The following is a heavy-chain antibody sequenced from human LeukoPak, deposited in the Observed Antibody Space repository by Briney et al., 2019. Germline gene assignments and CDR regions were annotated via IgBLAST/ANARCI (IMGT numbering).Heavy chain of an antibody. CDR3: ANSRNYNHRYWYFDL. CDR2: IYYSGAT. V-gene: IGHV4-39*01. J-gene: IGHJ2*01. CDR1: GGSVTRNNHY. D-gene: IGHD1-26*01. Sequence: PSETLSLTCAVSGGSVTRNNHYWVWIRQPPGKGLEWIGSIYYSGATSYNPSLKSRVTIFVDTSENQFSLRLSSVTAADTAVYYCANSRNYNHRYWYFDLWSRGTLVTVSS.